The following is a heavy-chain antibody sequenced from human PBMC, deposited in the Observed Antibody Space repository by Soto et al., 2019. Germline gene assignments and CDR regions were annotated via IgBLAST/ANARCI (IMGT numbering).Heavy chain of an antibody. CDR2: LYHTGST. Sequence: QVQLQESGPGLVKPSETLSVTCTVSGDSISTYNWNWIRQSPGKGLEWIGYLYHTGSTNSNPSFKSRATISVDTSKNQFSLKLSSVTAADTAVYYCAGHIPTCFPACVFDIWGQGTVVTVSS. CDR3: AGHIPTCFPACVFDI. D-gene: IGHD2-21*01. V-gene: IGHV4-59*01. J-gene: IGHJ3*02. CDR1: GDSISTYN.